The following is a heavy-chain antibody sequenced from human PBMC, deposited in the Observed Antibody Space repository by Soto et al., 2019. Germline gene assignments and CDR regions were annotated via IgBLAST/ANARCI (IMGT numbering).Heavy chain of an antibody. CDR2: ISYDGSNK. Sequence: QVQLVESGGGVVQPGRSLRLSCAASGFTFSSYGMHWVRQAPGKGLEWVAVISYDGSNKYYADSVKGRFTISRDNSKNTLYLQMNSMRDEDTAVYYCAKEKYSSSSGPLFNYWGQGTLVTVSS. V-gene: IGHV3-30*18. D-gene: IGHD6-6*01. CDR3: AKEKYSSSSGPLFNY. CDR1: GFTFSSYG. J-gene: IGHJ4*02.